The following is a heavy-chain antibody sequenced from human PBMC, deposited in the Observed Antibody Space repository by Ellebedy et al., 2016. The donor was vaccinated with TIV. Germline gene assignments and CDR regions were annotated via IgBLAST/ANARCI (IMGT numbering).Heavy chain of an antibody. J-gene: IGHJ4*02. D-gene: IGHD3-10*01. V-gene: IGHV1-8*01. CDR1: GYTFTSYD. Sequence: ASVKVSXKASGYTFTSYDINWVRQATGQGLEWMGWMNPNSGNTGYAQKLQGRVTMTTDTSTSTAYMELRSLRSDDTAVYYCARSSMVRGVIGRERLDYWGQGTLVTVSS. CDR2: MNPNSGNT. CDR3: ARSSMVRGVIGRERLDY.